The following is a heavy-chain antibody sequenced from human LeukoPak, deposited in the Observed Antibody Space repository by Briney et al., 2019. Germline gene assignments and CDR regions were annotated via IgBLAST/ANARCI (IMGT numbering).Heavy chain of an antibody. D-gene: IGHD2-8*01. CDR1: GFTFRNFA. Sequence: GGSLRLSCSASGFTFRNFAISWDRQAPGKGLEWVSSIGGGDTYYADSVKGRFTISRDDSRSTVDLQMSSLRAEDTAVYYCAKDGQSFNSMYDYFDSWGQGTLVTVSS. CDR3: AKDGQSFNSMYDYFDS. CDR2: IGGGDT. V-gene: IGHV3-23*01. J-gene: IGHJ4*02.